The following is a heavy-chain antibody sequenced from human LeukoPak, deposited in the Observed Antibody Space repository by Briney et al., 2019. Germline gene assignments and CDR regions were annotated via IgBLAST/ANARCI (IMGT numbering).Heavy chain of an antibody. J-gene: IGHJ4*02. V-gene: IGHV3-21*04. Sequence: GGSLRLSCAASGFTFSSYSMNWVRQAPGKGLEWVSSISSSSYIYYADSVKGRFTISRDNSKNTLYLQMNSLRAEDTAVYYCANAQYYDFWSGSPWFDYWGQGTLVTVSS. CDR3: ANAQYYDFWSGSPWFDY. D-gene: IGHD3-3*01. CDR2: ISSSSYI. CDR1: GFTFSSYS.